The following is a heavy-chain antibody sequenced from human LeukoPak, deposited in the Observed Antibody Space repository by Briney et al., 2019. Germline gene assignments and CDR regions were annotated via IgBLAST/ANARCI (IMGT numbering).Heavy chain of an antibody. CDR2: IYYSGSS. Sequence: TSETLSLTCTVSGDSISSYYWTWIRQPPGKGLEWIGYIYYSGSSNYNPSLESRVTISVDTSKNQFSLKLSSVTAADTAVYYCARDSYYYDSSGYYYYYIDVWGKGTTVTVSS. J-gene: IGHJ6*03. CDR3: ARDSYYYDSSGYYYYYIDV. CDR1: GDSISSYY. V-gene: IGHV4-59*01. D-gene: IGHD3-22*01.